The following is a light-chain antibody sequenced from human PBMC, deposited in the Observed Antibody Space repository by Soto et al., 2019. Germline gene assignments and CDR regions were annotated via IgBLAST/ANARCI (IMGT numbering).Light chain of an antibody. Sequence: DIQLTQSPSTLSASVGDRVTITCRASQSISSWLAWYQQKPGKAPKLLIYDASTLESGVPSRFRGSGSGTDFTLTISSLQPDDFTTYHCQHYNSYPWTFGQGTKVEI. CDR1: QSISSW. CDR2: DAS. J-gene: IGKJ1*01. V-gene: IGKV1-5*01. CDR3: QHYNSYPWT.